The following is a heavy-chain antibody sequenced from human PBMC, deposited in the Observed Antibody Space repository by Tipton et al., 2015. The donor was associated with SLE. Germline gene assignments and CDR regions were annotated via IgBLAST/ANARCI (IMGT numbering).Heavy chain of an antibody. Sequence: SLRLSCAASGFTFSSYAMHWVRQAPGKGLEWVAVISYDGSNKYYAASVKGRFTISRDNSKNTLYLQMNSLRADDTAVYYCAKDGRIHWGQGTLVTVSS. CDR1: GFTFSSYA. CDR3: AKDGRIH. D-gene: IGHD2-15*01. J-gene: IGHJ1*01. CDR2: ISYDGSNK. V-gene: IGHV3-30-3*01.